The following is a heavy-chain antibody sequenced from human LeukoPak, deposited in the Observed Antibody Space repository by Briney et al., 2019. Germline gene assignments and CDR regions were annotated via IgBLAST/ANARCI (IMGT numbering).Heavy chain of an antibody. Sequence: GGSLRLSCAASGFTVSSNYMSWVRQAPGKGLELVSVIYSGGSTYYADSVKGRFTISRDNSKNTLYLQMNSLRAEDTAVYYCARDRGYGITDYWGQGTLVTVSS. V-gene: IGHV3-53*01. CDR2: IYSGGST. J-gene: IGHJ4*02. CDR1: GFTVSSNY. D-gene: IGHD3-10*01. CDR3: ARDRGYGITDY.